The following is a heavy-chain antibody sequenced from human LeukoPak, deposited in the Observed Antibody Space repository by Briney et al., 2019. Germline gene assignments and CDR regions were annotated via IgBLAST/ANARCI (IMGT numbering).Heavy chain of an antibody. CDR2: INHSGST. CDR1: GGSIRSGDYY. J-gene: IGHJ4*02. Sequence: SETLSLTCTVSGGSIRSGDYYWGWIRQPPGKGLEWIGEINHSGSTNYNPSLKSRVTISVDTSKNQFSLKLSSVTAADTAVYYCAKIAETSGSYGQGYDYWGQGTLVTVSS. CDR3: AKIAETSGSYGQGYDY. V-gene: IGHV4-39*07. D-gene: IGHD1-26*01.